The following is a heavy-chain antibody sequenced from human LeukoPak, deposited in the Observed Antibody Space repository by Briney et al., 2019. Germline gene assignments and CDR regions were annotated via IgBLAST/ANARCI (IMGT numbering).Heavy chain of an antibody. Sequence: PSETLPLTCAVSGFFISSGYYWGWIRQPPGKGLEWIASIYRNGNTFYNPSLQSRVTISVDTSRNQISLQLGSATAADTAVYYCASLLTVSSSGRDYWGQGTLVTVSS. CDR2: IYRNGNT. J-gene: IGHJ4*02. D-gene: IGHD6-6*01. V-gene: IGHV4-38-2*01. CDR1: GFFISSGYY. CDR3: ASLLTVSSSGRDY.